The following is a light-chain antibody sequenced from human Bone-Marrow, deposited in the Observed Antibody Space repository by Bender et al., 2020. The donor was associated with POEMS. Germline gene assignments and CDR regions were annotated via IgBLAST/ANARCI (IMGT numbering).Light chain of an antibody. CDR2: EGT. CDR1: SNDVGKYNL. J-gene: IGLJ2*01. Sequence: QSALTQPASVSGSPGQSITISCTGTSNDVGKYNLVSWYQYDPGIPPKLIIFEGTQRPGRVSPRFSVSRSGDPPSLRISRLRTEDEADYYCCSYAALSPLLFGRGPRLTV. V-gene: IGLV2-23*01. CDR3: CSYAALSPLL.